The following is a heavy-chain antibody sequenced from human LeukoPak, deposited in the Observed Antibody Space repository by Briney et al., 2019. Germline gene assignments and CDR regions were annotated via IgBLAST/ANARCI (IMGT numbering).Heavy chain of an antibody. V-gene: IGHV4-4*07. CDR1: GGSINSYY. Sequence: PSGTLSLTCTVSGGSINSYYWSWIRQPAGKGLEWIGRIYTSGSTNYNPSLKSRVTMSVDTSKNQFSLKLSSVTAADTAVYYCARDLPSYSDSSRRWFDPWGQGTLVTVSS. CDR3: ARDLPSYSDSSRRWFDP. J-gene: IGHJ5*02. D-gene: IGHD3-22*01. CDR2: IYTSGST.